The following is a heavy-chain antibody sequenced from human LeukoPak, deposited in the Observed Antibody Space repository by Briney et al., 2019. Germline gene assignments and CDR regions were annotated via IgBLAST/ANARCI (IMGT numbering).Heavy chain of an antibody. CDR3: ARGNDFWSGYSLYYYYYYGMDV. CDR2: IYHSGST. J-gene: IGHJ6*02. V-gene: IGHV4-4*02. Sequence: SGTLSLTCAVSGGSISSSNWWSWVRQPPGKGLEWIGEIYHSGSTNYNPSLKSRVTISVDKSKNQFSLKLSSVTAADTAVYYCARGNDFWSGYSLYYYYYYGMDVWGQGTTVTVFS. CDR1: GGSISSSNW. D-gene: IGHD3-3*01.